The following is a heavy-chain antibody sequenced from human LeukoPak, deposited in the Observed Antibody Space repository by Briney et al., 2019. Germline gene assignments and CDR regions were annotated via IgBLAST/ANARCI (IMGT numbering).Heavy chain of an antibody. Sequence: ASVQVSCKASGYTFTSYDINWVRQATGQGLEWMGWMNPNSGNTGYAQKFQGRVTMTRNTSISTAYMELSSLRSEDAAVYYCARGPGYSSGWYWFDPWGQGTLVTVSS. CDR1: GYTFTSYD. CDR3: ARGPGYSSGWYWFDP. CDR2: MNPNSGNT. V-gene: IGHV1-8*01. D-gene: IGHD6-19*01. J-gene: IGHJ5*02.